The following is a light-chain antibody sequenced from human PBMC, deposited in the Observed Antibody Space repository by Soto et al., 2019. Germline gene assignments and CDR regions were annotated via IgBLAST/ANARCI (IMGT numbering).Light chain of an antibody. CDR2: EAS. V-gene: IGKV1-39*01. CDR1: QSIRSY. CDR3: QQNYTTPLT. J-gene: IGKJ3*01. Sequence: DIQMTQSPSSLSASVGDRVTITCRASQSIRSYLNWYQQKPEKAPELLIYEASSLQSGVPSRFSGSGSGTEFTLTISSLQPEDFATYYCQQNYTTPLTFGPVTKVDIK.